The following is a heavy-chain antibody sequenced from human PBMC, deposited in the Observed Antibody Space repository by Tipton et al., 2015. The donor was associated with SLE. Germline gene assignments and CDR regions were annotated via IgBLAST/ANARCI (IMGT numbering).Heavy chain of an antibody. Sequence: TLSLTCSVSGGSMSSYYWSWIRQSPGKGLEWIGYIYYIGSTNYNPSLESRVTISVDTSKNQFSLNLSSVTAADTAIYYCARQVGMATIDAFDIWGQGTMVTVSS. J-gene: IGHJ3*02. CDR2: IYYIGST. V-gene: IGHV4-59*08. CDR3: ARQVGMATIDAFDI. D-gene: IGHD5-24*01. CDR1: GGSMSSYY.